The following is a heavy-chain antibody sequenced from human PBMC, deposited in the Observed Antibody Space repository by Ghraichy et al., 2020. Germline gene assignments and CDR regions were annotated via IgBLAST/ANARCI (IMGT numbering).Heavy chain of an antibody. CDR3: ARMRYCSSTSCSSFDY. V-gene: IGHV4-38-2*02. CDR1: GYSISSGYY. Sequence: SETLSLTCTVSGYSISSGYYWGWIRQPPGKGLEWIGSIYHSGSTYYNPSLKSRVTISVDTSKNQFSLKLSSVTAADTAVYYCARMRYCSSTSCSSFDYWGQGTLVTVSS. CDR2: IYHSGST. J-gene: IGHJ4*02. D-gene: IGHD2-2*01.